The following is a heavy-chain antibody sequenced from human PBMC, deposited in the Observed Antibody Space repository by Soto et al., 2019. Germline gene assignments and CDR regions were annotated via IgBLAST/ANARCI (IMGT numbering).Heavy chain of an antibody. Sequence: SETLSLTCTVSGGSISSGGYYWSWIRQHPGKGLEWIGYIYYSGSTYYNPSLKSRVTISVDTSKNQFSLKLSSVTAADTAVYYCARDRPVHWYFDLWGRGTLVTVSS. CDR3: ARDRPVHWYFDL. V-gene: IGHV4-31*03. CDR2: IYYSGST. CDR1: GGSISSGGYY. D-gene: IGHD4-17*01. J-gene: IGHJ2*01.